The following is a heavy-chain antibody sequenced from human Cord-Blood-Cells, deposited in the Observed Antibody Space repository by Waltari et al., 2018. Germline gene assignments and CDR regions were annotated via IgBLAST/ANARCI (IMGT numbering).Heavy chain of an antibody. D-gene: IGHD3-16*01. V-gene: IGHV4-34*01. CDR1: Y. CDR3: ARVYYDYVYGMDV. CDR2: INHSGST. Sequence: YWSWIRQPPGKGLEWIGEINHSGSTNYNPSLKSRVTISVDTSKNQFSLKLSSVTAADTAVYYCARVYYDYVYGMDVWGQGTTVTVSS. J-gene: IGHJ6*02.